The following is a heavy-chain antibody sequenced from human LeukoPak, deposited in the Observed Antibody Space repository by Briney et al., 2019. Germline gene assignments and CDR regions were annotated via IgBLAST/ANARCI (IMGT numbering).Heavy chain of an antibody. CDR1: GFIFSEYA. CDR3: AKDSWSRNGIYDPFDI. J-gene: IGHJ3*02. Sequence: GGSLRLSCAASGFIFSEYAMNWVRQAPGKGLEWVSVVGGDDAAYYKDSVRGRFTASRDNSKNTLSLQMNSPRPEDTAVYYCAKDSWSRNGIYDPFDIWGQGTMVTASS. CDR2: VGGDDAA. V-gene: IGHV3-23*01. D-gene: IGHD2-8*01.